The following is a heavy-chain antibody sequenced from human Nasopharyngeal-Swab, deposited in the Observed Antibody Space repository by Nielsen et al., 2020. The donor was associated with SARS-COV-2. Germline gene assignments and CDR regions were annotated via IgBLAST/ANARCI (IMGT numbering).Heavy chain of an antibody. CDR3: ARVRPYYDILPGYYTKNGGYYGMDV. D-gene: IGHD3-9*01. V-gene: IGHV4-34*01. CDR2: INHSGST. Sequence: WIRQPPGKGLEWIGEINHSGSTNYNPSLKSRVTISVDTSKNQFSLKLSSVTAADTAVYYCARVRPYYDILPGYYTKNGGYYGMDVWGQGTTVTVSS. J-gene: IGHJ6*02.